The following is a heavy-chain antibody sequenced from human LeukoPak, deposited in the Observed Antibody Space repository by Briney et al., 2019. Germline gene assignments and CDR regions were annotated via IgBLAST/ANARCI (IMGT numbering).Heavy chain of an antibody. V-gene: IGHV3-53*01. D-gene: IGHD6-6*01. Sequence: GGSLRLSCAASGFTVSSNYMSWVRQAPGKGLEWVSIIYSGGNTFYADSVKGRFTISRDNSKNTLYLQMNSLRAEDTAVYYCARASSIASHTVFDYWGQGTLVTVSS. CDR2: IYSGGNT. CDR3: ARASSIASHTVFDY. J-gene: IGHJ4*02. CDR1: GFTVSSNY.